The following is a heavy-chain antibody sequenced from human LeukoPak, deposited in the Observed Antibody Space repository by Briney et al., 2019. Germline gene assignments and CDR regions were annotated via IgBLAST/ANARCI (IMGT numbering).Heavy chain of an antibody. J-gene: IGHJ4*02. CDR2: INSDGSST. Sequence: GRSLRLSCAASGFTFSSYWMHWVRQAPGKGLVWVSRINSDGSSTSYADSVKGRFTISRDNAKNTLYLQMNSLRAEDTAVYYCAKHCSSTGCIDYWGQGTLVTVSS. CDR3: AKHCSSTGCIDY. V-gene: IGHV3-74*01. CDR1: GFTFSSYW. D-gene: IGHD2-2*01.